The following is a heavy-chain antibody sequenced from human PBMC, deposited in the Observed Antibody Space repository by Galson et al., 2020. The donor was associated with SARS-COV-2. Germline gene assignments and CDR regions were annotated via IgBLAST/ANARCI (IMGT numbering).Heavy chain of an antibody. CDR1: GFTFSSYA. J-gene: IGHJ6*02. V-gene: IGHV3-30-3*01. CDR3: ARDSGSYMDV. CDR2: ISYDGSNK. D-gene: IGHD3-10*01. Sequence: TGGSLRLSCAASGFTFSSYAMHWVRQAPGKGLEWVAIISYDGSNKYYADSVKGRFTISRDNSKNTLYLQMNSLRAEDTAVYYCARDSGSYMDVWGQGTTVTVSS.